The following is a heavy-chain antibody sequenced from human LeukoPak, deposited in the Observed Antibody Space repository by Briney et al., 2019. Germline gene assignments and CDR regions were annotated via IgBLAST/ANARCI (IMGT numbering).Heavy chain of an antibody. CDR3: ARSRVHGGSFDY. Sequence: SETLSLTCTVSGQSISSYYWSWIRQPPGKGLEWVGYIYYSGSTSYNPSLKSRVTISEDTSKNQFSLKLSSVTASDTAVYYCARSRVHGGSFDYWSQGTLVTVSS. D-gene: IGHD2-15*01. CDR1: GQSISSYY. V-gene: IGHV4-59*08. CDR2: IYYSGST. J-gene: IGHJ4*02.